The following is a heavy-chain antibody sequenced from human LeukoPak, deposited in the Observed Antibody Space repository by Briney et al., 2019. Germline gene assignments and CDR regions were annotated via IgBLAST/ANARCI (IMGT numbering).Heavy chain of an antibody. V-gene: IGHV1-69*06. Sequence: SVKVSCKASGGTFSSYAISWVRQAPGQGLEWMGGIIPIFGTANYAQKFQGRVTITADKSTSTAYMELSSLRSEDTAVYYCAKHAVATINIFDYWGQGTLVTVSS. CDR1: GGTFSSYA. CDR2: IIPIFGTA. J-gene: IGHJ4*02. CDR3: AKHAVATINIFDY. D-gene: IGHD5-12*01.